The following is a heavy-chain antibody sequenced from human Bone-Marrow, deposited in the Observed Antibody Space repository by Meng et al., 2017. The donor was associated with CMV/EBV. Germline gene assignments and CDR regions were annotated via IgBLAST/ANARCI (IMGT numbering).Heavy chain of an antibody. Sequence: GESLKISWIASGFTFGDYTITWVRQAPGKGLEWVGFIRSKAYGGTTEYAASVKGRFSISRDDSKSISYLQMNSLKTEDTAVYYCTRLSYCGGDCYRGPIDYWGQGTLVNCSS. CDR3: TRLSYCGGDCYRGPIDY. V-gene: IGHV3-49*04. J-gene: IGHJ4*02. D-gene: IGHD2-21*01. CDR1: GFTFGDYT. CDR2: IRSKAYGGTT.